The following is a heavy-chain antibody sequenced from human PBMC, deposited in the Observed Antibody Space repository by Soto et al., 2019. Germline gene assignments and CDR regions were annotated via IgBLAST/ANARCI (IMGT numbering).Heavy chain of an antibody. V-gene: IGHV3-30-3*01. CDR1: GFTFSSYA. J-gene: IGHJ6*02. CDR2: ISYDGSNK. Sequence: SLRLSCAASGFTFSSYAMHWVRQAPGKGLEWVAVISYDGSNKYYADSVKGRFTISRDNSKNTLYLQMNSLRAEDTAVYYCARDRVGSALVGATYYYGMDVWGQGTTVTVSS. CDR3: ARDRVGSALVGATYYYGMDV. D-gene: IGHD1-26*01.